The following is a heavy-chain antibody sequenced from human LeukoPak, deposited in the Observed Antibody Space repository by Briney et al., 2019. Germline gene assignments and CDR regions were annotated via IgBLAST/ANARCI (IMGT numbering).Heavy chain of an antibody. D-gene: IGHD4-17*01. CDR1: GYIFTDYA. CDR2: INAGNGKT. J-gene: IGHJ4*02. CDR3: ARARWTSTVTTYYLDF. Sequence: ASVKVSCKASGYIFTDYAIQWARQAPGQGLEWMGWINAGNGKTKYSQKFQGRVTITRDTSASTAYMELSGLRSDDTAVYYCARARWTSTVTTYYLDFRGQGTLVTVSS. V-gene: IGHV1-3*01.